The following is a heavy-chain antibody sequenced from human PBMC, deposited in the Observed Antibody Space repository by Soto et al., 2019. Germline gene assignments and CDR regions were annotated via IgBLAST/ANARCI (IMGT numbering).Heavy chain of an antibody. Sequence: EVQLVESGGGLVKPGGSLRLSCEASGFIFNNAWLNWVRQSPGKGLEWVGHIKSKGDGGTTDYAAPVKGRFIISRDDSKKTLYLQMDSLKTEDTAVYYCTTACGTTCYWSYYGMDVWGQGTTVTVS. V-gene: IGHV3-15*01. D-gene: IGHD2-2*01. CDR3: TTACGTTCYWSYYGMDV. CDR2: IKSKGDGGTT. J-gene: IGHJ6*02. CDR1: GFIFNNAW.